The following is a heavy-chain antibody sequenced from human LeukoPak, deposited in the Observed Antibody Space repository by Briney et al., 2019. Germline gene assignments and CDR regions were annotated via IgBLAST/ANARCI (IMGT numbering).Heavy chain of an antibody. CDR1: GDSVSNDRYY. CDR2: IRYSGHT. CDR3: ARYNWNTWFDP. V-gene: IGHV4-61*01. D-gene: IGHD1-1*01. Sequence: SETLSLTCAVSGDSVSNDRYYWTWIRQSPGKGLEWIAYIRYSGHTNYNPSLDTRVTISLDASKNQLSLRLYSVTAADTAMYYCARYNWNTWFDPWGQGALVTVSS. J-gene: IGHJ5*02.